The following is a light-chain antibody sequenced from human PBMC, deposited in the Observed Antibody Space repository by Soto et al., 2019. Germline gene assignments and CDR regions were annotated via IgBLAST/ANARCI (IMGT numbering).Light chain of an antibody. V-gene: IGLV1-40*01. CDR1: SSNIGAGYD. J-gene: IGLJ1*01. CDR2: GNS. Sequence: QSVLTQPPSVSGAPGQRVTIACTGSSSNIGAGYDVHWYQQLPGTAPKLLIYGNSNRPSGVPDRFSGSKSGTSASRAITGLEAEDEADYYCQSYDSILSGLGYVVGTGTKV. CDR3: QSYDSILSGLGYV.